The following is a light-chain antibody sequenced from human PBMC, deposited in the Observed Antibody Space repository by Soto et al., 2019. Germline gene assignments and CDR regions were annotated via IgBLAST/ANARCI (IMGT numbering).Light chain of an antibody. J-gene: IGLJ1*01. CDR3: QSLDSSGGYV. Sequence: SYELTQPPSVSVSPGQTARITCSGDALPQRYVYWYQQKPGQAPLLVIYKDVERPSGIPERFSGSSSGTTVSLTIAGVQADDEADYFCQSLDSSGGYVFGSGTKLTVL. CDR1: ALPQRY. CDR2: KDV. V-gene: IGLV3-25*01.